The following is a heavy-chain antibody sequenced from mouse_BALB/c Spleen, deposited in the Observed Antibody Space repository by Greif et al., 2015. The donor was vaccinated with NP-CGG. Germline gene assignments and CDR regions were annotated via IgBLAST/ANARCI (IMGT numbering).Heavy chain of an antibody. CDR1: GYSITSDYA. V-gene: IGHV3-2*02. Sequence: EVKLVESGPGLVKPSQSLSLTCTVTGYSITSDYAWNWIRQFPGNKLEWMGYISYSGSTSYNPSLKSRISITRDTSKNQFFLQLNSVTTEDTATYYCARSCRYDEVSYAMDYWGQGTSVTVSS. CDR2: ISYSGST. J-gene: IGHJ4*01. D-gene: IGHD2-14*01. CDR3: ARSCRYDEVSYAMDY.